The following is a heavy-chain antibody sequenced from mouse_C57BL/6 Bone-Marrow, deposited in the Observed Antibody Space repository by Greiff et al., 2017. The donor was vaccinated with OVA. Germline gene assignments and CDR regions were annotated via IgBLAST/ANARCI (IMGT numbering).Heavy chain of an antibody. CDR1: GFTFSSYG. V-gene: IGHV5-6*01. CDR2: ISSGGSYT. CDR3: ARNYGSRCAY. J-gene: IGHJ3*01. Sequence: EVQVVESGGDLVKPGGSLKLSCAASGFTFSSYGMSWVRPTPDKRLELVATISSGGSYTYYPDSVKGRFTISRDNAKNTRYLQMSSLKSEDTAMDYCARNYGSRCAYWGQGTLVT. D-gene: IGHD1-1*01.